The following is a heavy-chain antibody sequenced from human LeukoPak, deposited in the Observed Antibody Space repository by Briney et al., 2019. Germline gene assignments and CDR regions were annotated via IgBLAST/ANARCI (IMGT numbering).Heavy chain of an antibody. J-gene: IGHJ4*02. CDR3: ARGKQWLAY. CDR1: GFTFRSSW. V-gene: IGHV3-74*01. Sequence: PGGSLRLSCAASGFTFRSSWIHWVRQVPGKGLVWVSRINSDGSTTNYADSVKGRFTISRDNAKNSLYLQMNSLRAEDTAVYYCARGKQWLAYWGQGTLVTVSS. D-gene: IGHD6-19*01. CDR2: INSDGSTT.